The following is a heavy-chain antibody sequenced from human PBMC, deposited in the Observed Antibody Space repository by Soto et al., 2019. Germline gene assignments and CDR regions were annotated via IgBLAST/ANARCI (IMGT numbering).Heavy chain of an antibody. V-gene: IGHV3-30*02. CDR1: GFPFDDYG. CDR3: ANPRSSLEWPPFDP. Sequence: PGGSLRLSCAAFGFPFDDYGMSWVRQAPGKGLEWVAVIKSDGRNTDYADSVKGRFFISRDNTRNMLYLQMNSLRADDTAVYYCANPRSSLEWPPFDPWGQGTLVTVSS. J-gene: IGHJ5*02. D-gene: IGHD3-3*01. CDR2: IKSDGRNT.